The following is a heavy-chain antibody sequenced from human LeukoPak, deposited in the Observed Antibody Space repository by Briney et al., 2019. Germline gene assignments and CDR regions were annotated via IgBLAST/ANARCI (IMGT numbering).Heavy chain of an antibody. J-gene: IGHJ4*02. CDR1: GGSVSSGSYY. V-gene: IGHV4-61*01. CDR3: ARGSSGRSDY. CDR2: IYYSGST. Sequence: SETLSLTCTVSGGSVSSGSYYWSWIRQPPGKGLEWIGFIYYSGSTTYNPSLRSRVTISVDTSKNQFSLKLSSVTSADTAVYYCARGSSGRSDYWGQGTLVTVSS. D-gene: IGHD6-19*01.